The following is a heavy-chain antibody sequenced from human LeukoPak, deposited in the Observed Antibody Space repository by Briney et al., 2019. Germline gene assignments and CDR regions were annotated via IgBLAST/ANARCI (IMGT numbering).Heavy chain of an antibody. J-gene: IGHJ4*02. CDR2: VYHTGGT. V-gene: IGHV4-38-2*02. D-gene: IGHD1-1*01. CDR1: GYSISSHYY. Sequence: PSETLSLTCTVSGYSISSHYYWGWIRQPPGKGLEWIGSVYHTGGTYYNPSLESRLTISVDTSKNQFSLKLSSVTAADTAVYFCSGELAGTTVHYWGQGALVTVSS. CDR3: SGELAGTTVHY.